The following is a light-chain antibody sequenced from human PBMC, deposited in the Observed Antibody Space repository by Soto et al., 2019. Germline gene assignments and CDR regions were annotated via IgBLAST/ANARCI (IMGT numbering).Light chain of an antibody. CDR1: QSVSSDY. J-gene: IGKJ5*01. Sequence: EIVLTQSTGTISLSPGERATLSCMASQSVSSDYLAWYQQKPGQAPRFLIYDASNRATGIQDRFSGSGSWKDLTRTISSLEPEDFAVYDGKQRSNWPLSFGQGTRLEIK. CDR3: KQRSNWPLS. CDR2: DAS. V-gene: IGKV3D-20*02.